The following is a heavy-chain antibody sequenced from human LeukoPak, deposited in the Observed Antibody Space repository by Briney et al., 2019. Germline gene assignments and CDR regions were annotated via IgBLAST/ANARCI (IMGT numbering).Heavy chain of an antibody. CDR3: ARGSSFDGYCSAGACDAGYYDA. V-gene: IGHV4-34*01. CDR2: INHRGSS. Sequence: SETLSLTCAVYGKSFSGYFWNWIRQAPGKPLEYIGEINHRGSSHYNPSLKTRVTLSVDTSKNQFSLRLTSVTAADTAVYFCARGSSFDGYCSAGACDAGYYDAWGQGTPVTVSS. CDR1: GKSFSGYF. D-gene: IGHD2-15*01. J-gene: IGHJ5*02.